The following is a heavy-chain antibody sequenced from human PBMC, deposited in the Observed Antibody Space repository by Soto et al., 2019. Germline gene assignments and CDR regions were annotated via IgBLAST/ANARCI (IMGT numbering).Heavy chain of an antibody. J-gene: IGHJ6*02. CDR3: ARDVTDFWSGHEGVDV. CDR1: CGSISNGGYY. Sequence: SETLSLTCTVSCGSISNGGYYWTWIRQHPGKGLEWIGYIYCSGSTYYNPSLKSRVTISVDTSKNQFSLKLTSVTAADTAVYYCARDVTDFWSGHEGVDVWGQGTTVTSP. D-gene: IGHD3-3*01. V-gene: IGHV4-31*03. CDR2: IYCSGST.